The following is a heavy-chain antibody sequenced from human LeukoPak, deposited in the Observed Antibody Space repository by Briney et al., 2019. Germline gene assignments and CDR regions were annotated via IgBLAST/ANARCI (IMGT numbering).Heavy chain of an antibody. D-gene: IGHD1-1*01. CDR3: ASGVTKSRLDYYYYGMDV. Sequence: PSETLSCTCAGYGGSFSGYYWSWIRQPPGKGLEWIGEINHSGSTNYNPSLKSGVTISVDTSKKQCSLKLSSVTAADTAVYYCASGVTKSRLDYYYYGMDVWGQGTTVTVSS. CDR1: GGSFSGYY. J-gene: IGHJ6*02. V-gene: IGHV4-34*01. CDR2: INHSGST.